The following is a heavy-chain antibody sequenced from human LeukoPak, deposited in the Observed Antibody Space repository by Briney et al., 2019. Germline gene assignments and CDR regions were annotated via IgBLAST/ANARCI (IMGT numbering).Heavy chain of an antibody. CDR3: ARVNTLIRGIGWFDP. J-gene: IGHJ5*02. CDR2: MSYSGST. V-gene: IGHV4-38-2*02. Sequence: SQTLSLTCTVSGYSISSGYYWGWIRQPPGKGLEWIGSMSYSGSTYYNPSLKSRVTISIDTSKNRFSLKLSSVTAADTAVYYCARVNTLIRGIGWFDPWGQGILVTVSS. CDR1: GYSISSGYY. D-gene: IGHD3-10*01.